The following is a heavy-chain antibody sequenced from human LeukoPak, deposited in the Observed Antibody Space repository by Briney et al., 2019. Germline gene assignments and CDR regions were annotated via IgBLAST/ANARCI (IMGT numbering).Heavy chain of an antibody. J-gene: IGHJ5*02. CDR2: IIPIFGTT. CDR1: GGTFSSYA. CDR3: ARDEGTADYPNNWFDP. Sequence: ASVKVSCKASGGTFSSYAISWVRQAPGQGLEWMGGIIPIFGTTNYAQKFQGRVTITTDESTSTAYMELSSLRSEDTAVYYCARDEGTADYPNNWFDPWGQGTLVTVSS. V-gene: IGHV1-69*05. D-gene: IGHD1-14*01.